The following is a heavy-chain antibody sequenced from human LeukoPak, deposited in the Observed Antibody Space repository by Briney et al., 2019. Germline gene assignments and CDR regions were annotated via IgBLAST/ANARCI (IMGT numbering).Heavy chain of an antibody. CDR2: ISYDASNK. CDR1: GFTFSSYA. D-gene: IGHD3-22*01. CDR3: ARDTYYYDSSGYYVPFYFDY. J-gene: IGHJ4*02. Sequence: GGSLRLSCAASGFTFSSYAMHWVRQAPGKGLEWVAVISYDASNKYYADSVKGRFTISRDNSKNTLYLQMNSLRAEDTAVYYCARDTYYYDSSGYYVPFYFDYWGQGTLVTVSS. V-gene: IGHV3-30*04.